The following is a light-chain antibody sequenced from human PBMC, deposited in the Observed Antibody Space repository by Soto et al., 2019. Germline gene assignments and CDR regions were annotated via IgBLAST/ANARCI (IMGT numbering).Light chain of an antibody. Sequence: ETVLTQSPGTPSLSPGERATLSCRASQSVSSSYLAWYQQKPGQAPRLLIYGASSRATGIPDRFSGSGSGTDFTLTISRLEPEDFAVYYCQQYGSSRTFGQGTKVDIK. V-gene: IGKV3-20*01. CDR2: GAS. CDR1: QSVSSSY. J-gene: IGKJ1*01. CDR3: QQYGSSRT.